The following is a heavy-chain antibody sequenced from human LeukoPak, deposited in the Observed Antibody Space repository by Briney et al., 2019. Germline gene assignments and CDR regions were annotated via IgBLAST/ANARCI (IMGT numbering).Heavy chain of an antibody. CDR3: ARALTLWFGALDY. J-gene: IGHJ4*02. V-gene: IGHV3-23*01. CDR1: GFMFTDHA. Sequence: GGSLRLSCAASGFMFTDHALSWVRQAPGKGLEWVSSISGSGTTTYYAESVRGRFTISRDNSKNTVYLQMNSLRADDTALYYCARALTLWFGALDYWGQGRMVSV. CDR2: ISGSGTTT. D-gene: IGHD3-10*01.